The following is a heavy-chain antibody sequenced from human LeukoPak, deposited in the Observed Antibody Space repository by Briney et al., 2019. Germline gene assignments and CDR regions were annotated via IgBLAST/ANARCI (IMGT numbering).Heavy chain of an antibody. V-gene: IGHV3-11*06. CDR3: ARVQGYYDYVWGSYRIGYFDL. Sequence: GGSLRLSCAASGFTFSDYYMSWIRQAPGKGLEWVSYISSSSSYTNYADSVKGRFTISRDNAKNSLYLQMNSLRAEDTAVYYCARVQGYYDYVWGSYRIGYFDLWGRGTLVTVSS. J-gene: IGHJ2*01. CDR1: GFTFSDYY. CDR2: ISSSSSYT. D-gene: IGHD3-16*02.